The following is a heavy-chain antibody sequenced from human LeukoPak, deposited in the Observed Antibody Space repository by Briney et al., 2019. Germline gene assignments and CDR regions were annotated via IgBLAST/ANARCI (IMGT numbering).Heavy chain of an antibody. CDR2: ISGSGGST. Sequence: SGGSLRLSCAASGFTFSSYAMSWVRQAPGKGLEWASAISGSGGSTYYADSVKGRFTISRDNSKNTLYLQMNSLRAEDTAVYYCAKADTDIVVVVAAHFDYWGQGTLVTVSS. D-gene: IGHD2-15*01. CDR1: GFTFSSYA. J-gene: IGHJ4*02. CDR3: AKADTDIVVVVAAHFDY. V-gene: IGHV3-23*01.